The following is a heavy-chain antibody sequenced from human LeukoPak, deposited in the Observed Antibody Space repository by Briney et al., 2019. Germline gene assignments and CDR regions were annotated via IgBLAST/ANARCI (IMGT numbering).Heavy chain of an antibody. Sequence: AGGSLRLSCAASGFTFSSYAMSWVRQAPGKGLEWVSAISGSGGSTYYADSVKGRFTISRDNAKNSLYLQMHSLRAEDTAVYYCARGGSSGYNYNAFDIWGQGTMVTVSS. D-gene: IGHD3-22*01. CDR2: ISGSGGST. CDR1: GFTFSSYA. CDR3: ARGGSSGYNYNAFDI. V-gene: IGHV3-23*01. J-gene: IGHJ3*02.